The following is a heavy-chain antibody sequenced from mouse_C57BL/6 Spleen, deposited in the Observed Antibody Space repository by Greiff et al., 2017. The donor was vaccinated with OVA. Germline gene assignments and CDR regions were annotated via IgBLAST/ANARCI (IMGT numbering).Heavy chain of an antibody. CDR2: IWRGGSR. CDR1: GFSLTSYG. Sequence: VKLVESGPGLVQPSQSLSLTCTVSGFSLTSYGVHWVRQSPGKGLEWLGGIWRGGSRDDNADFISRLSLSKYNSKSQVFFKMNRLQADDTAIYYCARSEVYDGYYHYAMDYWGQGTSVTVSS. CDR3: ARSEVYDGYYHYAMDY. D-gene: IGHD2-3*01. V-gene: IGHV2-2*01. J-gene: IGHJ4*01.